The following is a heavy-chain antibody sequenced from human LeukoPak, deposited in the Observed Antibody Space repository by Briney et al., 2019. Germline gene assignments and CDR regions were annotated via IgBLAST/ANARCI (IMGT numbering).Heavy chain of an antibody. D-gene: IGHD3-3*01. CDR1: GGSISSGGYY. CDR2: IYYSGST. J-gene: IGHJ4*02. CDR3: ARGSVYDFWSGLDY. Sequence: PSETLSLTCTVSGGSISSGGYYWSWIRQHPGKGLEWIGYIYYSGSTYYNPSLKSRVTISVDTSKNQFSLKLSSVTAADTAVYYCARGSVYDFWSGLDYWGQGTLVTVSS. V-gene: IGHV4-31*03.